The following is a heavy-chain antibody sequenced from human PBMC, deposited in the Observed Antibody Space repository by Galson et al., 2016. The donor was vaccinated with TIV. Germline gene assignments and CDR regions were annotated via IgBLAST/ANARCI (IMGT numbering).Heavy chain of an antibody. CDR3: AKDGAYDFGFFDR. V-gene: IGHV3-23*01. CDR2: MSGRDGKT. D-gene: IGHD5-12*01. Sequence: SLRLSCAASGFTFRIYGMSWVRQAPGKGLEWVSGMSGRDGKTYYADSVKGRFTISRDNSKNTLSLRMNSLRAEDTAIYYCAKDGAYDFGFFDRWGRGTLVTVSS. J-gene: IGHJ2*01. CDR1: GFTFRIYG.